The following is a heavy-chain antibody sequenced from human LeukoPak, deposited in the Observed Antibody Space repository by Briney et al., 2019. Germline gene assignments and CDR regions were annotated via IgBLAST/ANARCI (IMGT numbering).Heavy chain of an antibody. Sequence: GGSLRLSCAASGFTFDDYAMHWVRQAPGKGLECVSLISWDGDSTYYSDSVKGRFTISRDNNKNSLYLQMNSLRAEDTAVYYCASDLEKNDAFDIWGQGTMVTVSS. V-gene: IGHV3-43D*03. J-gene: IGHJ3*02. CDR1: GFTFDDYA. CDR2: ISWDGDST. CDR3: ASDLEKNDAFDI.